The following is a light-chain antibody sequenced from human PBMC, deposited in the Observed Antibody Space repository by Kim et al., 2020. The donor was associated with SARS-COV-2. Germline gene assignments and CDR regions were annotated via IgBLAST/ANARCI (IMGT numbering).Light chain of an antibody. J-gene: IGLJ2*01. CDR2: GKN. V-gene: IGLV3-19*01. Sequence: SYELTQDPAVSVALGQTVRITCQGDSLRSYYATWYQQKPGQAPVLVIYGKNNRPSGIPDRFSGSSSGNTASLTVTGAQAEDEADYYCNSRSTNHVVFGGGTQLTVL. CDR3: NSRSTNHVV. CDR1: SLRSYY.